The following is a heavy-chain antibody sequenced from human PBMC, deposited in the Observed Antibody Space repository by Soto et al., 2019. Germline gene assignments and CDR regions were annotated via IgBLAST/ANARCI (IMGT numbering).Heavy chain of an antibody. Sequence: EVQLVESGGGLVKPGGSLRLSCAASGFTFSTSSMNWVLQAPGKGLEWVADITTSSSFRFYADSVKGRFTISRDDAKNSVYLPMNSLRAEDTGVYYCARDLGVALATLTLDYWGQGAPVTVSS. CDR3: ARDLGVALATLTLDY. V-gene: IGHV3-21*01. J-gene: IGHJ4*02. D-gene: IGHD2-15*01. CDR1: GFTFSTSS. CDR2: ITTSSSFR.